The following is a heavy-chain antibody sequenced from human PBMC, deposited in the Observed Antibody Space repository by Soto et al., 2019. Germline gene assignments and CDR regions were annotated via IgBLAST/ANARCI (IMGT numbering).Heavy chain of an antibody. CDR1: GGTFSSYA. V-gene: IGHV1-69*13. CDR3: ARNNLNYGRSDAFDI. CDR2: IIPIFGTA. J-gene: IGHJ3*02. Sequence: SVKVSCKASGGTFSSYAISWVRQAPGQGLEWMGGIIPIFGTANYAQKFQGRVTITADESTSTAYMELSSLRSEDTAVYYCARNNLNYGRSDAFDIWGQGTMVTVSS. D-gene: IGHD1-7*01.